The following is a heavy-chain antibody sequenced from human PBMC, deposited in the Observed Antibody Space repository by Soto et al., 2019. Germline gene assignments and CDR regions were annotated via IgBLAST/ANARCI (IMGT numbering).Heavy chain of an antibody. D-gene: IGHD2-8*01. CDR3: ASPGVATYYFDF. J-gene: IGHJ4*02. V-gene: IGHV4-39*01. CDR1: GGSISSSSYY. Sequence: QLQLQESGPGLVKPSETLSLTCTVSGGSISSSSYYWGWIRQPPGKGLEWIGSLYYSGSTYYNPSLKSRVTISVDTSKNQFSLKLSSVTAADTAVYYCASPGVATYYFDFWGQGTLVTVSS. CDR2: LYYSGST.